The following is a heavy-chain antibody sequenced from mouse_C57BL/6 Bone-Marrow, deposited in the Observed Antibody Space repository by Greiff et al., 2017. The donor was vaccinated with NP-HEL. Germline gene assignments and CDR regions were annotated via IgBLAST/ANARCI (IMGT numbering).Heavy chain of an antibody. Sequence: EVHLVESGPVLVKPGASVKMSCKASGYTFTDYYMNWVKQSHGKSLEWIGVINPYNGGTSYNQKFKGKATLTVDKSSSTAYMELNSLTSEDSAVYYCAYTVSFDYWGQGTTLTVSS. CDR3: AYTVSFDY. D-gene: IGHD1-1*01. CDR1: GYTFTDYY. CDR2: INPYNGGT. V-gene: IGHV1-19*01. J-gene: IGHJ2*01.